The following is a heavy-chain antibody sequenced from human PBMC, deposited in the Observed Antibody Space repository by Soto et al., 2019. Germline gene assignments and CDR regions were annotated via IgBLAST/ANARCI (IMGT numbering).Heavy chain of an antibody. J-gene: IGHJ4*02. CDR2: FDPEDGET. D-gene: IGHD6-19*01. CDR1: GYTLTELS. V-gene: IGHV1-24*01. CDR3: ATGRIGSWLVPFDY. Sequence: QVQLVQSGAEVKKPGASVKVSCKVSGYTLTELSMHWVRQAPGKGLEWMGGFDPEDGETIYAQKVPCRDTMREDTYLDRGYMELSSLRSEDTAVYCCATGRIGSWLVPFDYWGQGTLVTVSS.